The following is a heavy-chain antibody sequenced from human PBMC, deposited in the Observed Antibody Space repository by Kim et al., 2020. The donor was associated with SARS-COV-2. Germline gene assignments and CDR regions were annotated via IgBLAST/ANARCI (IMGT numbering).Heavy chain of an antibody. Sequence: SETLSLTCTVSGGSISSYYWSWIRQPPGKGLEWIGYIYYSGSTNYNPSLKSRVTISVDTSKNQFSLKLSSVTAADTAVYYCARGDGDSTDFDYWGQGTLVTVSS. CDR2: IYYSGST. CDR1: GGSISSYY. CDR3: ARGDGDSTDFDY. V-gene: IGHV4-59*13. D-gene: IGHD4-17*01. J-gene: IGHJ4*02.